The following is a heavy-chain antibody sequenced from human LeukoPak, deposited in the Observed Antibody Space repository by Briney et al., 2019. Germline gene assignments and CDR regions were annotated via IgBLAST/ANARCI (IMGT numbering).Heavy chain of an antibody. CDR1: GFTFSSYA. CDR3: ARDRAAGAYPWYFDY. CDR2: ISSWSGFI. V-gene: IGHV3-21*01. J-gene: IGHJ4*02. D-gene: IGHD3-16*01. Sequence: GGSLRLSCAASGFTFSSYAMSWVRQAPGKGLEWVSSISSWSGFIYYTDSVRGRFTISRDNAKNSLYLQMNSLRAEDTAVYYCARDRAAGAYPWYFDYWGQGTLVTVSS.